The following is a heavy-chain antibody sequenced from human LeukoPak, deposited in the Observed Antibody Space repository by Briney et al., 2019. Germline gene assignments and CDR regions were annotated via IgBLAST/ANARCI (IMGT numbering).Heavy chain of an antibody. Sequence: KPGGSLRLSCAASGFTFSSYSMNWVRQAPGKGLEWVSSISSSGYIYYADSVKGRLTISRDNAKNSLFLQMNSLRAEDTAVYYCATSPGLGYSSSLTGVDYWGQGTLVTVSS. V-gene: IGHV3-21*01. D-gene: IGHD6-6*01. CDR3: ATSPGLGYSSSLTGVDY. CDR1: GFTFSSYS. CDR2: ISSSGYI. J-gene: IGHJ4*02.